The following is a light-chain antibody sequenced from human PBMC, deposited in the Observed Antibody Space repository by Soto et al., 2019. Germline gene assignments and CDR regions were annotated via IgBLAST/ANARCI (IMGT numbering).Light chain of an antibody. J-gene: IGKJ1*01. V-gene: IGKV3-20*01. CDR3: QQYGSSPPSWT. Sequence: ESVLTQSPGTQSLSPGERATLSRRASQSVSSSYLAWYQQKPGQAPRLLIYGASSRATGIPDRFSGSGSGTDFTLTISRLEPEDFAVYYCQQYGSSPPSWTFGQGTKVEIK. CDR2: GAS. CDR1: QSVSSSY.